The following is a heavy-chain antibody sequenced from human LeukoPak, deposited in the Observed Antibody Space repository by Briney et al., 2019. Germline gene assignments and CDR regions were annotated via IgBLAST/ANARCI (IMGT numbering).Heavy chain of an antibody. CDR1: GFTFSSYS. Sequence: PGGSLRLSCAASGFTFSSYSMNWVRQAPGKGLEWVSAISGSGGSTYYADSVKGRFTISRDNSKNTLYLQMNSLRAEDTAVYYCAKDVRGYYYYYMDVWGKGTTVTVSS. CDR2: ISGSGGST. CDR3: AKDVRGYYYYYMDV. D-gene: IGHD3-10*02. V-gene: IGHV3-23*01. J-gene: IGHJ6*03.